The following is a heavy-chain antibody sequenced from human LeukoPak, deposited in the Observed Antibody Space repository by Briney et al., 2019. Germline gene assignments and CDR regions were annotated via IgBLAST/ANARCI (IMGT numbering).Heavy chain of an antibody. V-gene: IGHV4-4*07. CDR2: IYTSGST. CDR1: GGSISSYY. J-gene: IGHJ4*02. CDR3: AREDDRSGSYVCLYYFDY. D-gene: IGHD1-26*01. Sequence: SETLSLTCTVSGGSISSYYWSWIRQPAGKGLEWIGRIYTSGSTNYNPSLKSRVTMSVDTSKNQFSLKLSSVTAADTAVYYCAREDDRSGSYVCLYYFDYWGQGTLVTVSS.